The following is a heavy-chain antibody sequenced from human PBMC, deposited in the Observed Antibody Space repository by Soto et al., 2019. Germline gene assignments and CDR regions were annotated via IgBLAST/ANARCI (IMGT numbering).Heavy chain of an antibody. CDR3: AKDGSPYSSSWYTHYYYYYGMDV. J-gene: IGHJ6*02. V-gene: IGHV3-30*18. CDR2: ISYDGSNK. CDR1: GFTFSSYG. D-gene: IGHD6-13*01. Sequence: PGGSLRLSCAASGFTFSSYGMHWVRQAPGKGLEWVAVISYDGSNKYYADSVKGRFTISRDNSKNTLYLQMNSLRAEDTAVYYCAKDGSPYSSSWYTHYYYYYGMDVWGQGTKVTAP.